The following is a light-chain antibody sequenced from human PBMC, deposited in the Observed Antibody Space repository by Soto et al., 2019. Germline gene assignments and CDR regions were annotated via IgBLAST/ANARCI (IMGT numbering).Light chain of an antibody. Sequence: EIVFAQSPATLSLSPGGRATPSCRASQGVSSYLAWYQQKPGQAHRLLIYDAYNRATGIQARFSGSGPGTDFTLTIRSLEPEDFAVYYCKQRSNWHRTFGQGTKVDI. CDR3: KQRSNWHRT. CDR2: DAY. V-gene: IGKV3D-11*01. J-gene: IGKJ1*01. CDR1: QGVSSY.